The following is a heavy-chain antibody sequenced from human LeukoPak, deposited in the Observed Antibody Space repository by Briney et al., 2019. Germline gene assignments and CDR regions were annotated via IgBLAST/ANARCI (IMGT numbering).Heavy chain of an antibody. CDR3: ARGLASGYPPIPFGY. V-gene: IGHV4-4*02. CDR1: GGSISSSNW. J-gene: IGHJ4*02. Sequence: SETLSLTCAVSGGSISSSNWWSWVRQPPGKGLEWIGEIYHSGSTNYNPSLKSGVTLSVDTSKIQFSLNLSSVTAADTAIYYCARGLASGYPPIPFGYWGQGTQVTVSS. CDR2: IYHSGST. D-gene: IGHD3-3*01.